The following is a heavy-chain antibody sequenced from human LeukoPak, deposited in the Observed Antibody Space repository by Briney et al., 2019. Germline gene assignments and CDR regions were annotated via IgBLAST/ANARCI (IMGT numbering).Heavy chain of an antibody. J-gene: IGHJ3*02. Sequence: GGSLRLSCAASGFTFSSYAMSWVRQAPGKGLEWVPSISGSGGSTYYADSVKGRFTISRDNSKGTLNLQMNSVRAEDTAVYYCAKTGYSSSWYEDAFDIWGQGTMVTVSS. CDR1: GFTFSSYA. CDR2: ISGSGGST. D-gene: IGHD6-13*01. V-gene: IGHV3-23*01. CDR3: AKTGYSSSWYEDAFDI.